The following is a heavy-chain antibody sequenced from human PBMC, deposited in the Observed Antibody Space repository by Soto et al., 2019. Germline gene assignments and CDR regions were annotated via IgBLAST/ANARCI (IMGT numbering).Heavy chain of an antibody. V-gene: IGHV4-34*01. J-gene: IGHJ3*02. CDR2: INHSGST. CDR1: GGSFSGYY. Sequence: SETLSLTCAVYGGSFSGYYWSWIRQPPGKGLEWIGEINHSGSTNYNPSLKSRVTISVDTSKNQFSLKLSSVTAADTAVYYCARERRYYYDSSGNKPHDAFDIGGQGKMATVSS. D-gene: IGHD3-22*01. CDR3: ARERRYYYDSSGNKPHDAFDI.